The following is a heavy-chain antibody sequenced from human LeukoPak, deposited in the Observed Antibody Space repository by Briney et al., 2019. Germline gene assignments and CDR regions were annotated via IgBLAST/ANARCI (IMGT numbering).Heavy chain of an antibody. CDR1: GFTFSNYA. CDR3: STWGDYDVLTGYYDSDP. D-gene: IGHD3-9*01. CDR2: IVGSGGST. Sequence: PGGSLRLSCAASGFTFSNYAMSWVRQAPGKGLEWVSAIVGSGGSTYYADSVKGRFSISRDNSKNTLFLQMNSLRVEDTALYYCSTWGDYDVLTGYYDSDPWGQGTLVTVSS. J-gene: IGHJ5*02. V-gene: IGHV3-23*01.